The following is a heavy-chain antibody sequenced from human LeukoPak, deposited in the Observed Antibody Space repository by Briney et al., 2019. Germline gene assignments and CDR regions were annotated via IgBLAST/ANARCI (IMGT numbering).Heavy chain of an antibody. Sequence: GGSLRLSCAASGFTFSSYAMTWVRQAPGKGLEWVSAISVGGYNAHYADSVKGRFAISRDNSRNTLYLQMNGLRAEDTAVYHCARAVATTSYYFDCWGQGSLVTVSS. CDR3: ARAVATTSYYFDC. D-gene: IGHD5-12*01. V-gene: IGHV3-23*01. J-gene: IGHJ4*02. CDR1: GFTFSSYA. CDR2: ISVGGYNA.